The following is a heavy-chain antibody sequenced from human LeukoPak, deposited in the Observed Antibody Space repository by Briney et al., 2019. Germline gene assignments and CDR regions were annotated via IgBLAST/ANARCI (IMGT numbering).Heavy chain of an antibody. D-gene: IGHD3-16*01. CDR3: ARAWGVRMDYYYYSMDV. J-gene: IGHJ6*03. Sequence: ASVKVSCKASGYTFTGYYMHWVRQAPEQGLEWMGWINTNTGHPTYAQGFTGRFVFSLDTSVSTAYLQISSLKAEDTAVYYCARAWGVRMDYYYYSMDVWGKGTTVTVSS. CDR2: INTNTGHP. CDR1: GYTFTGYY. V-gene: IGHV7-4-1*02.